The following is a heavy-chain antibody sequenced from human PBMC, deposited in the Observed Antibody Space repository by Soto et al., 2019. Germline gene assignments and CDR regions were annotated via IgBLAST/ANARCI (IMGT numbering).Heavy chain of an antibody. J-gene: IGHJ6*02. CDR1: EFTFSNYW. D-gene: IGHD2-15*01. V-gene: IGHV3-74*03. CDR2: VNNDGTDT. Sequence: GGSLRLSCAASEFTFSNYWMYWVRQAPGKGLVWVSRVNNDGTDTTHADSVKGRFTISRDNAKNSLYLQMNSLRAEDTAVYYCARDRRYCSGGSCYPSYYYYYGMDVWGQGTTVTVSS. CDR3: ARDRRYCSGGSCYPSYYYYYGMDV.